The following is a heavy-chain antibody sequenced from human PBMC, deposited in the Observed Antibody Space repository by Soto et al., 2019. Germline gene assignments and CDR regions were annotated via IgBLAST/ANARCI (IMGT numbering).Heavy chain of an antibody. V-gene: IGHV4-31*03. CDR1: GGSIISGGCY. Sequence: SETQSLTCTVSGGSIISGGCYWSWIRKHPGKGLEWIGYIYYSGSTYYNPSLKSRVTISVDTSKNQFSLKLSSVTAADTAVYYCASYRFRDTAMVNFDYWGQGTLVTVSS. D-gene: IGHD5-18*01. J-gene: IGHJ4*02. CDR2: IYYSGST. CDR3: ASYRFRDTAMVNFDY.